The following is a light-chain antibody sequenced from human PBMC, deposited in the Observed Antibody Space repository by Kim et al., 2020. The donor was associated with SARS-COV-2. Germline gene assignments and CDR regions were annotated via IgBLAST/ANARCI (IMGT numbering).Light chain of an antibody. CDR3: QQRYDWPLT. CDR2: ETS. CDR1: QSVGNS. V-gene: IGKV3-11*01. J-gene: IGKJ4*01. Sequence: SLSPGERATLSCRASQSVGNSLAWFQQKPGQAPRLLIFETSNRDTGIPARFSGSGSGTGFTLTISSLEPEDFAVYYCQQRYDWPLTFGGGTKVDIK.